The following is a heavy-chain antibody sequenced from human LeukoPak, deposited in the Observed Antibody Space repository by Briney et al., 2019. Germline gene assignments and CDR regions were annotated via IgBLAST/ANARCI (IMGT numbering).Heavy chain of an antibody. J-gene: IGHJ4*02. CDR1: GYSFSNYW. Sequence: GESLKISCKGSGYSFSNYWIGWVSQRPGKGLEWMGLIFPGDSDTTYRPSFQVQVTISTDKSISTAYLQWSSLKASDTAMYYCARLTLMTTMITPYDYWGQGTLVTVSS. CDR3: ARLTLMTTMITPYDY. V-gene: IGHV5-51*01. CDR2: IFPGDSDT. D-gene: IGHD4-23*01.